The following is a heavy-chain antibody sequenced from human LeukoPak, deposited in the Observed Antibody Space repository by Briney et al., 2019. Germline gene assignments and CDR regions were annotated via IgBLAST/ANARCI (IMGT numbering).Heavy chain of an antibody. CDR3: ARGGGFCGSTSCCGIDS. J-gene: IGHJ4*02. CDR2: ISSSSTTI. D-gene: IGHD2-2*01. CDR1: GFPFSSYS. Sequence: PGGSLRLSCAASGFPFSSYSIHWVRQAPGKGLEWLSYISSSSTTIYNADSVRGRFTISRDNAKNSLFLQMNSLRAEDTAVYSCARGGGFCGSTSCCGIDSWGQGTLVTVSS. V-gene: IGHV3-48*01.